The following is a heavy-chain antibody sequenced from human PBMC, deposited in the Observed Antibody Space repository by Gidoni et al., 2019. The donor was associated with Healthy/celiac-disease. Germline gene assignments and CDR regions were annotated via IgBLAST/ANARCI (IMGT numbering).Heavy chain of an antibody. J-gene: IGHJ4*02. CDR2: IWYDGSNK. D-gene: IGHD3-16*01. Sequence: QVQLVESGGGVVQPGRSLRPSCAASGFTFSSYGMQWVRQAPGKGLEWVAVIWYDGSNKYYADSVKGRFTISRDNSKNTLYLQMNSLRAEDTAVYYCASSSWGYPYWGQGTLVTVSS. V-gene: IGHV3-33*01. CDR3: ASSSWGYPY. CDR1: GFTFSSYG.